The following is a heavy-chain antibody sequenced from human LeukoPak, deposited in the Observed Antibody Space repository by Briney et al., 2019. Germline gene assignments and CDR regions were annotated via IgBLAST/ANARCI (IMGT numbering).Heavy chain of an antibody. V-gene: IGHV4-39*07. D-gene: IGHD1-14*01. CDR1: GGSISSSSYY. CDR2: IYYSGST. J-gene: IGHJ6*03. Sequence: SETLSLTCTVSGGSISSSSYYWGWIRQPPGKGLEWIGSIYYSGSTYYNPSLKSRVPISVDTSKNQFSLKLSSVTAADTAVYYCAREEPAPYYYYYMDVWGKGTTVTVSS. CDR3: AREEPAPYYYYYMDV.